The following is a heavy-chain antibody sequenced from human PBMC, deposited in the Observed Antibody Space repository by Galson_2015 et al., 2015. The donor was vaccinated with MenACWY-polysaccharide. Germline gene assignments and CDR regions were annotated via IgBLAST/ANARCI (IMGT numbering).Heavy chain of an antibody. V-gene: IGHV3-74*01. J-gene: IGHJ4*02. D-gene: IGHD6-6*01. CDR1: GFTFNTHW. CDR3: ARGISSSN. Sequence: SLRLSCAASGFTFNTHWMHWVRQAPGKGLMWVSRINRDGSNTDYADSVKGRFNISRDNAKNTLFLQMNSLGAEDTAVYYCARGISSSNWGQGVLVTVSS. CDR2: INRDGSNT.